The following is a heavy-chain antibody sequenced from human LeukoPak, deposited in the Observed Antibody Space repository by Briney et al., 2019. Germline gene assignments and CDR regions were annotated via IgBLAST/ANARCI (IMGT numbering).Heavy chain of an antibody. J-gene: IGHJ4*02. V-gene: IGHV3-7*01. Sequence: GESLRLSCVASGFTFSNYYMSWVRQAPGKGLEWVATIESNGRERYNVDSVRGRFTISRDNAKSSLSLQMNTLGVEDTAVYYCARGGGDCTCPAHWGQGTLVTVSS. CDR2: IESNGRER. CDR1: GFTFSNYY. D-gene: IGHD2-21*02. CDR3: ARGGGDCTCPAH.